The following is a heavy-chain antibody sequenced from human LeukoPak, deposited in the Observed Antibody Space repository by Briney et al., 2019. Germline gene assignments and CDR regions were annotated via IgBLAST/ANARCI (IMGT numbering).Heavy chain of an antibody. Sequence: PSGTLSLTCAVSGGSISSSNWWSWVRQPPGKGLEWIGEIYHSGSTNYNPSLRSRVTISVDKSKNQFSLKLSSVTAADTAVYYCARDSRGYGDYYFDYWGPGTLVTVSS. V-gene: IGHV4-4*02. CDR3: ARDSRGYGDYYFDY. J-gene: IGHJ4*02. CDR1: GGSISSSNW. CDR2: IYHSGST. D-gene: IGHD4-17*01.